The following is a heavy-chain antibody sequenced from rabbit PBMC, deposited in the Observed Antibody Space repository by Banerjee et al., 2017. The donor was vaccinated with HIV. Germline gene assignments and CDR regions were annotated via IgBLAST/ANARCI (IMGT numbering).Heavy chain of an antibody. Sequence: QEQLKETGGGLVQPGGSLTLSCKASGFDFSSYYMSWVRQAPGKGLEWIACIYAGSGGSTYYANWAKGRFTISKTSSTTVTLQMTGLTAADTATYFCARALHYTYGFFVADYAMDLWGPGTLVTVS. CDR1: GFDFSSYYM. J-gene: IGHJ4*01. V-gene: IGHV1S45*01. CDR2: IYAGSGGST. CDR3: ARALHYTYGFFVADYAMDL. D-gene: IGHD6-1*01.